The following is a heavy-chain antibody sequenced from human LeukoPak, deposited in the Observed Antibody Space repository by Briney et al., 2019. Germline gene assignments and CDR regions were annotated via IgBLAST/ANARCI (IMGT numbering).Heavy chain of an antibody. Sequence: PGGSLRLSCVASGFTFSSYSMNWVRQTPGKGLEWVPYISTSSGTIYYADSVKGRFSISRDNAKNSLYLQMNSLRAEDTAVYYCVRGGLDHWGQGALVTVSS. CDR3: VRGGLDH. V-gene: IGHV3-48*04. J-gene: IGHJ4*02. CDR2: ISTSSGTI. CDR1: GFTFSSYS. D-gene: IGHD5-12*01.